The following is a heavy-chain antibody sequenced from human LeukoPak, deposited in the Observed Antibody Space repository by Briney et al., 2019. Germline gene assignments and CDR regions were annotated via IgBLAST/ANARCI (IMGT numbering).Heavy chain of an antibody. CDR2: INPSGGST. J-gene: IGHJ4*02. V-gene: IGHV1-46*01. D-gene: IGHD3-3*01. CDR3: ARGTFGVVPDY. CDR1: GYTFTSYY. Sequence: ASVKVSCKASGYTFTSYYVHWVRQAPGQGLEWMGIINPSGGSTNYAQKFQGRITMTRDTSKSTVYMELSSLRSEDTAVYYCARGTFGVVPDYWGQGTLVTVSS.